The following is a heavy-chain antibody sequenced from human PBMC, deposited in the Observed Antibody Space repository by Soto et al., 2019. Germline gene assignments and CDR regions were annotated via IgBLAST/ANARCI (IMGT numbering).Heavy chain of an antibody. V-gene: IGHV1-69*11. CDR3: ARAGFVSGWNEFSGMDV. Sequence: VQLVQSGAEVRKPGSSVKVSCQVSGVTFSTSTITWVRQAPGQGLEWMGSIIPILGTAKSTQKFQGRVTITAHESASVAYMELSSLTSEDTAVYYCARAGFVSGWNEFSGMDVWGQGTTVTFSS. J-gene: IGHJ6*02. CDR1: GVTFSTST. CDR2: IIPILGTA. D-gene: IGHD6-19*01.